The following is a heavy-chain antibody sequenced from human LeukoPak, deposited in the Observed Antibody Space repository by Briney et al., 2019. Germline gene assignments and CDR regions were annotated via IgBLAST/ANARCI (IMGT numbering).Heavy chain of an antibody. Sequence: ASVKVSCKASGYTFTSYDINWVRQATGQGLEWMGWISAYNGITNYAQKLQGRVTMTTDTSTSTAYMELRSLRSDDAAVYYCARDRGLLRGKAFDIWGQGTMVTVSS. D-gene: IGHD2-15*01. CDR3: ARDRGLLRGKAFDI. V-gene: IGHV1-18*01. CDR1: GYTFTSYD. CDR2: ISAYNGIT. J-gene: IGHJ3*02.